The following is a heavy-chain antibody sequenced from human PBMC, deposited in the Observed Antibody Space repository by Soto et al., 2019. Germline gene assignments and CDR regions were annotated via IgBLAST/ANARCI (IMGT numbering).Heavy chain of an antibody. CDR2: ISGSGGST. Sequence: GGSLRLSCAASGFTFSSYATSWVRQAPGKGLEWVSAISGSGGSTYYADSVKGRFTISRDNSKNTLYLQMNSLRAEDTAVYYCAKDSLSYYVGQNDYWGQGTLVTVSS. CDR3: AKDSLSYYVGQNDY. V-gene: IGHV3-23*01. J-gene: IGHJ4*02. D-gene: IGHD3-16*01. CDR1: GFTFSSYA.